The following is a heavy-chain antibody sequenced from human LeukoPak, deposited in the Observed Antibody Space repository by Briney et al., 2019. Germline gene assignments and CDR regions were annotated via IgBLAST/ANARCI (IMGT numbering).Heavy chain of an antibody. Sequence: SETLSLTCTVSGGSISSYYWSWLRQPPGKGLEWIGYIYYSGSTNYNPSLKSRVTMSVDTSKNQFSLKLSSVTAADTAVYYCARDPSGYSYGGYFDYWGRGTLVTVSS. CDR1: GGSISSYY. CDR3: ARDPSGYSYGGYFDY. J-gene: IGHJ4*02. CDR2: IYYSGST. V-gene: IGHV4-59*01. D-gene: IGHD5-18*01.